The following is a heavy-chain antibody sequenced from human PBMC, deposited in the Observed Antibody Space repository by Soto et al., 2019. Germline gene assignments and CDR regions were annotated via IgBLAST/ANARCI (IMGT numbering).Heavy chain of an antibody. J-gene: IGHJ4*02. D-gene: IGHD3-16*01. CDR3: ARSQFDYVWGTSGYFDS. CDR1: GYSFSTHW. Sequence: GESLKISCKGSGYSFSTHWVGWVRQMPGKGQEWMGIIYPGDSDARYSPSFKGQVTISVDESTTTAFLQWSSLKASDTAMYFCARSQFDYVWGTSGYFDSWGQGTLVTVS. V-gene: IGHV5-51*01. CDR2: IYPGDSDA.